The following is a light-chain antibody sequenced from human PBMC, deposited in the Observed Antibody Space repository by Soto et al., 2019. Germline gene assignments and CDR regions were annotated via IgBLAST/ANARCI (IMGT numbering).Light chain of an antibody. Sequence: QSVLTQPASVSWSPGQSIIISCTGTSSDVGGYNYVSWYQQHPGKAPKLMIYDVSNRPSGVSNRFSGSKSGNTASLTISGLQAEDEADYYCSSYTSSSTVVFGGGTKLTVL. J-gene: IGLJ2*01. CDR2: DVS. CDR1: SSDVGGYNY. V-gene: IGLV2-14*01. CDR3: SSYTSSSTVV.